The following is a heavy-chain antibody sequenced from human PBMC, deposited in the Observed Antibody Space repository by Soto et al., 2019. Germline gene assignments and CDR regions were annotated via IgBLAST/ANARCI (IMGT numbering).Heavy chain of an antibody. D-gene: IGHD2-8*01. CDR2: ISGYNGDT. CDR1: GYTFTRYG. CDR3: AKNGQPPYYYYGLDV. Sequence: QGHLVQSEAEVKKSGASVKVSCKASGYTFTRYGISWVRQAPGQGLEWMGWISGYNGDTNYAEKFQGRVSMTIDTSTNTVYMELRSLTSDDTAVYYCAKNGQPPYYYYGLDVWGQGTKVTVSS. J-gene: IGHJ6*02. V-gene: IGHV1-18*01.